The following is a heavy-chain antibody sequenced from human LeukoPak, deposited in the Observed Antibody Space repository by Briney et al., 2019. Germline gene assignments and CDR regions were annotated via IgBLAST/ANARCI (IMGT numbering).Heavy chain of an antibody. CDR2: IYYSGST. CDR3: ARDRYSYGF. V-gene: IGHV4-59*01. CDR1: GGSISSYY. Sequence: SETLSLSCTVSGGSISSYYWSWIRQPPGKGLEWIGYIYYSGSTNYNPSLKSRVTISVDTSKNQFSLKLSSVTAADTAVYYCARDRYSYGFWGQGILVTVSS. J-gene: IGHJ4*02. D-gene: IGHD5-18*01.